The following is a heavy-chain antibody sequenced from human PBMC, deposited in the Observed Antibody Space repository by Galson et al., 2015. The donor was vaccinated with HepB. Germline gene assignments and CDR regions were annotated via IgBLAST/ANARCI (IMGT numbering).Heavy chain of an antibody. V-gene: IGHV3-48*02. CDR2: ISGGGSTI. CDR1: GFTFSSYT. CDR3: ARYRDGSSSGCFGP. D-gene: IGHD5-24*01. Sequence: SLRLACAASGFTFSSYTMNWVRQAPGKGLEWISYISGGGSTIYNADSVKGRFTISRDNAKNTLYLQMNSLRDEDTAVYYCARYRDGSSSGCFGPWGQGTLVTVSS. J-gene: IGHJ5*02.